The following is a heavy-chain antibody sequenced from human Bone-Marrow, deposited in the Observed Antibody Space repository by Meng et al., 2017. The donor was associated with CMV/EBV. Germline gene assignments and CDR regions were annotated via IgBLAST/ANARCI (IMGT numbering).Heavy chain of an antibody. CDR1: GYSISSGYY. D-gene: IGHD6-13*01. Sequence: SETLSLTCTVSGYSISSGYYWGWIRQPPGKGLEWIGSIYHSGSTYYNPSLKSRVTISVDTSKNQFSLKLSSVTAADTAVYYCARNIAAADFDYWGQGTRVTVSS. CDR2: IYHSGST. V-gene: IGHV4-38-2*02. J-gene: IGHJ4*02. CDR3: ARNIAAADFDY.